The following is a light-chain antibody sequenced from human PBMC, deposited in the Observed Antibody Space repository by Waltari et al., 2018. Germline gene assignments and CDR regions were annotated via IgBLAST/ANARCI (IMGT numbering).Light chain of an antibody. Sequence: QSGLTQAPSAAGTPGQRVSISCSGSSSNLRSHYVNWYQYVPGTAPKLLIYRNDQRRSGVPDRFSASKSGTSASLAISGLRSEDEADYYCATRDDSLSAPVFGGGTKVTVL. V-gene: IGLV1-47*01. CDR2: RND. J-gene: IGLJ2*01. CDR3: ATRDDSLSAPV. CDR1: SSNLRSHY.